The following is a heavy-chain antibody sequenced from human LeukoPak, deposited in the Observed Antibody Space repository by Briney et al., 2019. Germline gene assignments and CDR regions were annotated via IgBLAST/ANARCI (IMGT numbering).Heavy chain of an antibody. CDR2: ISGSGGYT. Sequence: GGSLRLSCAASGFTFSSYAMHWVRQAPGKGLEWVSHISGSGGYTYYADSVKGRFTISRDNSKNTLSVQMNSLRAEDTAIYCCAKGTDYSSGWSYFDCWGQGTLVTASS. J-gene: IGHJ4*02. D-gene: IGHD6-19*01. V-gene: IGHV3-23*01. CDR1: GFTFSSYA. CDR3: AKGTDYSSGWSYFDC.